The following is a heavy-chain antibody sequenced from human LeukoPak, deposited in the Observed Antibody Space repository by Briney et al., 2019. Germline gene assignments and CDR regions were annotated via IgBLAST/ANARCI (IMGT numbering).Heavy chain of an antibody. CDR1: GGSISSSSYY. D-gene: IGHD4-11*01. J-gene: IGHJ5*02. V-gene: IGHV4-39*07. Sequence: SETLSLTCTVSGGSISSSSYYWGWIRQPPGKGLEWIGSIYHSGSTYYSPSLKSRVTISVDTSKNQFSVNLNSVTAADTAVYYCARGTTGYNWFDPWGQGTLVTVSS. CDR3: ARGTTGYNWFDP. CDR2: IYHSGST.